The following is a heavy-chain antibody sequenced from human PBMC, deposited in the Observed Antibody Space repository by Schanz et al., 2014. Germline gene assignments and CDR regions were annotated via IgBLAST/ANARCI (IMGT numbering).Heavy chain of an antibody. J-gene: IGHJ3*02. CDR1: GYTFAGHA. D-gene: IGHD6-19*01. V-gene: IGHV1-46*01. CDR3: ARGLGDERWLDLNEAFDI. CDR2: INPSVGNT. Sequence: QVQLVQSGAEVKKPGASVKVSCQASGYTFAGHAVHWVRQAPGQGLEWMGIINPSVGNTNYAQKFRGRVTMTRDTSTSTVYMELSSLRSEDTAVYYCARGLGDERWLDLNEAFDIWGQGTIVTVSS.